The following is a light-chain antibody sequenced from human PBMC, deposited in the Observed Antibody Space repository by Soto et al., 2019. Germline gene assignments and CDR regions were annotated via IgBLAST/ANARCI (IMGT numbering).Light chain of an antibody. CDR3: QQYDNLPLT. V-gene: IGKV1-33*01. J-gene: IGKJ4*01. CDR2: DAS. Sequence: DIQMTQSPSCLSASIGDRVTITCRASQTISEYLNWYQQKPGKAPKLLIYDASNLETGVPSRFSGSGSGTDFTFTISSLQPEDIATYYCQQYDNLPLTFGGGTKVDIK. CDR1: QTISEY.